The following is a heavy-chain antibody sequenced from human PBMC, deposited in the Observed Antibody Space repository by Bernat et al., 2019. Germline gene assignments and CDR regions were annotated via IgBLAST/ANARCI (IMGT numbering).Heavy chain of an antibody. CDR1: GGTFSSYT. CDR3: ARGDYYGSGSYAY. D-gene: IGHD3-10*01. Sequence: QVQLVQSGAEVKKPGSSVKVSCKASGGTFSSYTISWVRQAPGQGLEWMGRIIPILCIANYAQKFQGRVTLTADKSTSTAYMELSSLRSEDTAVYCCARGDYYGSGSYAYWGQGTLVTVSS. J-gene: IGHJ4*02. CDR2: IIPILCIA. V-gene: IGHV1-69*02.